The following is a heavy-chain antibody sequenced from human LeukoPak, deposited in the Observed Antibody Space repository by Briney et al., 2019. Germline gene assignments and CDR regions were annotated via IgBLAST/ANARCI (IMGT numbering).Heavy chain of an antibody. CDR2: IYYSGST. J-gene: IGHJ4*02. D-gene: IGHD4-17*01. Sequence: PSETLSLTCTVSGGSISSYYWSWIRQPPGKGLEWIGYIYYSGSTNYNPSLKSRVTISVDTSKNQFSLKLSSVTAADAAVYYCARAGDGDYEGCFDYWGQGTLVTVSS. CDR3: ARAGDGDYEGCFDY. CDR1: GGSISSYY. V-gene: IGHV4-59*01.